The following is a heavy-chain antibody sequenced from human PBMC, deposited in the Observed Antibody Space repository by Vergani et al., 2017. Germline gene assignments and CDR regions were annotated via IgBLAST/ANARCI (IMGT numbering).Heavy chain of an antibody. V-gene: IGHV3-7*03. CDR2: INSAGTKT. D-gene: IGHD6-25*01. J-gene: IGHJ4*02. CDR1: GFIFSDYW. Sequence: EIQLVESGGGLVQPGGSLRLSCSPSGFIFSDYWMTWVRKAPGKGLEWLTNINSAGTKTDYMPSMRDRFTISRDNNKNSLYLHMSNLRVEDTAVYYCARSGIRAAFDYWGKGTLVTVSS. CDR3: ARSGIRAAFDY.